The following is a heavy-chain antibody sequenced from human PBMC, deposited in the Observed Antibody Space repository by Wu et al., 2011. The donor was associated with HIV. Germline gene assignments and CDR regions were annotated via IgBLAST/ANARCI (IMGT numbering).Heavy chain of an antibody. CDR3: ARDFGGNEEY. D-gene: IGHD1-26*01. V-gene: IGHV1-69*14. CDR2: IIPIFGTP. Sequence: QVQLVQSGAEVKKPGSSVKVSCKASGGTFSNYAINWVRQAPGQGLEWMGRIIPIFGTPNYAQKFQGRVTITADKSTSTAYMELRSLRSEDTAVYYCARDFGGNEEYWGQGTLVTVSS. CDR1: GGTFSNYA. J-gene: IGHJ4*02.